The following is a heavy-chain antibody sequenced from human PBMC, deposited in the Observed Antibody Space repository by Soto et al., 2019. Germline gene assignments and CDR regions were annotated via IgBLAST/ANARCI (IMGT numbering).Heavy chain of an antibody. CDR3: ARGRNWFDP. V-gene: IGHV4-59*01. CDR2: ISYGGST. CDR1: SGSISTYY. J-gene: IGHJ5*02. Sequence: PSETLSLTCTVSSGSISTYYWCWVRQPPGKGLEWTGDISYGGSTNYNPSLKSRVTISLNTSKNQFSLKLSSVTAADTAVYYCARGRNWFDPWGQGTLVTVSS.